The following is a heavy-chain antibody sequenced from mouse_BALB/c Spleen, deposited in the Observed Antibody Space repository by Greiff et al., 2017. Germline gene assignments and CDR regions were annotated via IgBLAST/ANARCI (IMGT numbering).Heavy chain of an antibody. Sequence: EVHLVESGAELVKPGASVKLSCTASGFNIKDTYMHWVKQRPEQGLEWIGRIDPANGNTKYDPKFQGKATITADTSSNTAYLQLSSLTSEDTAVYYCARTTVVPFDYWGQGTTLTVSS. CDR1: GFNIKDTY. D-gene: IGHD1-1*01. V-gene: IGHV14-3*02. J-gene: IGHJ2*01. CDR3: ARTTVVPFDY. CDR2: IDPANGNT.